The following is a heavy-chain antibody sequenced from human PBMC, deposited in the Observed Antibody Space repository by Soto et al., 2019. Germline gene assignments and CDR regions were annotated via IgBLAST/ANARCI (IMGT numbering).Heavy chain of an antibody. J-gene: IGHJ6*02. CDR3: GSPYCSSTSCYTGHYYYGMDV. V-gene: IGHV1-69*01. D-gene: IGHD2-2*02. CDR1: GGTFSSYA. CDR2: IIPIFGTA. Sequence: QVQLVQSGAEVKKPGSSVKVSCKASGGTFSSYAISWVRQAPGQGLEWMGGIIPIFGTANYAQKFQGRVTITADASTSTAYMELSSMRSEDTAVYYCGSPYCSSTSCYTGHYYYGMDVWGQGTTVTVSS.